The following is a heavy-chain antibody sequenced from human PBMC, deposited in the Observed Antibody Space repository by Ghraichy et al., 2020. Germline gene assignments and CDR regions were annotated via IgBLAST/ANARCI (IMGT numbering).Heavy chain of an antibody. J-gene: IGHJ4*02. D-gene: IGHD4-11*01. CDR3: ATGDDSPLDY. Sequence: SVKVSCKASGLTFSSSAVQWVRQARGERLEWIGYIAVGSGHANYAQKFQARVTITRAMSPGTAYLELSSLKSEDTAVYYCATGDDSPLDYWGQGSLVTVSS. CDR1: GLTFSSSA. CDR2: IAVGSGHA. V-gene: IGHV1-58*01.